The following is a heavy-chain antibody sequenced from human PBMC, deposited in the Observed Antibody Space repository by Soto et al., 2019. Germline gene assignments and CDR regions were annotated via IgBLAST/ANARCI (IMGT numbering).Heavy chain of an antibody. J-gene: IGHJ4*02. D-gene: IGHD3-10*01. V-gene: IGHV3-33*01. CDR3: ARAWDYGSGLVGY. CDR2: IWYDGSNK. Sequence: QVQLVESGGGVVQPGRSLRLSCAASGFTFSSYGMHWVRQAPGKGLEWVAVIWYDGSNKYYADSVKGRFTISRDNSKNTLYLQMNSLRAEDTAVYYCARAWDYGSGLVGYWGQGTLVTVSS. CDR1: GFTFSSYG.